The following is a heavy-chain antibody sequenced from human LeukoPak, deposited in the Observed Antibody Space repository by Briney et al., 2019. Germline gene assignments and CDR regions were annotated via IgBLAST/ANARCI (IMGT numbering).Heavy chain of an antibody. CDR3: ARDKWFGSYYMDV. CDR1: GSTFSSYS. Sequence: GGSLRLSCAASGSTFSSYSMNWVRQAPGKGLEWVSSISSSSSYIYYADSVKGRFTISRDNAKNSLYLQMNSLRAEDTAVYYCARDKWFGSYYMDVWGKGTTVTISS. CDR2: ISSSSSYI. V-gene: IGHV3-21*01. J-gene: IGHJ6*03. D-gene: IGHD3-10*01.